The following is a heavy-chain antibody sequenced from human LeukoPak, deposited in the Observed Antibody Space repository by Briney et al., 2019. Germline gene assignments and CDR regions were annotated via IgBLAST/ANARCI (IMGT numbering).Heavy chain of an antibody. CDR3: ARDKLAAAGSPYYFDY. V-gene: IGHV1-2*02. Sequence: GASVKVSCKASGYTFTGYFIHWVRQAPGQGLEWMGWINPKSGGTRFEQTFQGRVTMTRDTSISTAYMELSRLRSDDTAVYYCARDKLAAAGSPYYFDYWGQGTLVTVSS. CDR2: INPKSGGT. D-gene: IGHD6-13*01. CDR1: GYTFTGYF. J-gene: IGHJ4*02.